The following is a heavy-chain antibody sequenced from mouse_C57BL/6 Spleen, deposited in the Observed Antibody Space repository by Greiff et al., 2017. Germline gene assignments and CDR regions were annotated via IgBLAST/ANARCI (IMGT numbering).Heavy chain of an antibody. CDR1: GFTFSDYG. D-gene: IGHD3-2*02. J-gene: IGHJ2*01. CDR3: ARRDSSGWDY. CDR2: ISSGISTI. V-gene: IGHV5-17*01. Sequence: EVMLVESGGGLVKPGGSLKLSCAASGFTFSDYGMHWVRQAPEKGLEWVAYISSGISTIYYADTVKGRFTISRDNAKNTLFLQMTSLRSEDTAMYYCARRDSSGWDYWGQGTTLTVSS.